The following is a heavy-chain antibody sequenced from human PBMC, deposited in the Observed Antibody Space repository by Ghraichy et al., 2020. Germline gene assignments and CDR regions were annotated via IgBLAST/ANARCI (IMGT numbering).Heavy chain of an antibody. CDR3: ARVTNDVYVGIGLNSKGWFDP. CDR1: GLTVSSNG. D-gene: IGHD3-10*02. V-gene: IGHV3-66*01. Sequence: LSLTCEVSGLTVSSNGMSWVRQAPGRGPEWVSIVYRDDDTYYANSVKGRFTISSDNSHNTLYLQMNTLRPEDTALYFCARVTNDVYVGIGLNSKGWFDPCGQGTLVTVSS. CDR2: VYRDDDT. J-gene: IGHJ5*02.